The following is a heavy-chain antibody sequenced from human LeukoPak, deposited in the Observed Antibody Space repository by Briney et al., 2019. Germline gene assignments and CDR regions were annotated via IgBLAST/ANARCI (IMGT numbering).Heavy chain of an antibody. CDR3: AKDDDWGRFNH. V-gene: IGHV3-7*03. CDR2: IKPDGSER. D-gene: IGHD3-16*01. CDR1: GFTFSSYW. J-gene: IGHJ1*01. Sequence: GGSLRLSCAASGFTFSSYWMSWVRQTRGKGLEWVANIKPDGSERYYVESVNGRFTISRDNAKNSLYLQMNSLRAEDTAMYYCAKDDDWGRFNHWGQGTLVTVSS.